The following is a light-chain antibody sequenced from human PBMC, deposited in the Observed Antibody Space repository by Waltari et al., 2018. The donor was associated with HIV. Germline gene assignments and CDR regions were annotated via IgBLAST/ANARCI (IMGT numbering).Light chain of an antibody. CDR2: DVS. CDR1: SSDVGGYNY. J-gene: IGLJ2*01. CDR3: CSYAGSYTV. Sequence: QSALTQPRSVSGSPGQSVTISCTGTSSDVGGYNYVPWYQQHPGKAPKLMIYDVSQRPSVSPYRFSCSKSGNTASLTISELQAEDEADYYCCSYAGSYTVFGGGTKLTVL. V-gene: IGLV2-11*01.